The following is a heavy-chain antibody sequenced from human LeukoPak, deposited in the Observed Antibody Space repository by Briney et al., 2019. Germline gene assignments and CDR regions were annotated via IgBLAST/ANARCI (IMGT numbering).Heavy chain of an antibody. Sequence: SETLSLTCTVSGGSISSYYWSWIRQPPGKGLEWIGYIYYSGSTYYNPSLKSRVTISVDTSENQFSLKLSSVTAADTAVYYCARHQGDSSGHFDYWGQGTLVTVSS. D-gene: IGHD5-18*01. V-gene: IGHV4-59*08. J-gene: IGHJ4*02. CDR1: GGSISSYY. CDR2: IYYSGST. CDR3: ARHQGDSSGHFDY.